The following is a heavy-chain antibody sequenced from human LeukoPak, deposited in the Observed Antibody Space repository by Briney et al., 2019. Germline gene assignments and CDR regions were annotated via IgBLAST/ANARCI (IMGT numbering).Heavy chain of an antibody. J-gene: IGHJ3*02. CDR3: ARDLSKYSYGFDAFDI. D-gene: IGHD5-18*01. CDR2: IYHSGST. CDR1: GYSISSGYY. V-gene: IGHV4-38-2*02. Sequence: SETLSLTCAVSGYSISSGYYWGWIRQPPGKGLEWTGGIYHSGSTYYDPSLKSRVTISVDTSKNQFSLKLSSVTAADTAVYYCARDLSKYSYGFDAFDIWCQGTMVTVSS.